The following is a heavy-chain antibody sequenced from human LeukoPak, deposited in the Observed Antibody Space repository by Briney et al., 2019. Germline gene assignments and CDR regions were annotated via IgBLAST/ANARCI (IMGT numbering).Heavy chain of an antibody. D-gene: IGHD2-21*02. V-gene: IGHV3-23*01. CDR3: AKEILPNDC. J-gene: IGHJ4*02. Sequence: GGSLRLSCAASGFTFSSHGMCWVRQAPGRGLEWVSSISVGGDTTYSDSVKGRFTISRDNSKTTLYLQLDRLRAEDTAIYYGAKEILPNDCWGQGTLVTVSS. CDR2: ISVGGDTT. CDR1: GFTFSSHG.